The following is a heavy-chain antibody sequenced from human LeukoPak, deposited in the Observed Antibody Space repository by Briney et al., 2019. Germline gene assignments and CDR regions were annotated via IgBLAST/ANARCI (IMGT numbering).Heavy chain of an antibody. J-gene: IGHJ4*02. V-gene: IGHV3-21*01. CDR3: ARVKGSGWLMYYFDY. Sequence: PGGSLRLSCAASGFTLSSYSMNWVRQAPGKGLEWVSSISSSSSYIYYADSVKGRFTISRDNAKNSLYLQMNSLRAEDTAVYYCARVKGSGWLMYYFDYWGQGTLVTVSS. CDR2: ISSSSSYI. D-gene: IGHD6-19*01. CDR1: GFTLSSYS.